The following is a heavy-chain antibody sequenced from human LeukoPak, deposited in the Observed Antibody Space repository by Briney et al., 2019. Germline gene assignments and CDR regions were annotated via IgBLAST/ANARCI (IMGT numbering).Heavy chain of an antibody. J-gene: IGHJ4*02. CDR2: VVGHTGHT. V-gene: IGHV1-18*01. Sequence: ASVKVCCNCAGHTFTINSNGWAREAPGQGLEWMGWVVGHTGHTKYTQKFQGRVIMTTDTSTATSYMELRSLKSDDTAIYYCVTVGRIDYVLEDWGQGTLVTVSS. D-gene: IGHD4-17*01. CDR1: GHTFTINS. CDR3: VTVGRIDYVLED.